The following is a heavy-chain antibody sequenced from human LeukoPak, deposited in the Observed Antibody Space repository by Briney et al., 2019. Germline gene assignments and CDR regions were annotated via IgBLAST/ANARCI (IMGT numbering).Heavy chain of an antibody. Sequence: SETLSLTCIVSGGSINSYYWTWIRQAPGKGLEWIGNILYSGSTSYNPSLKSRVTLSVDTSKNQFYLKLNSVTAADTAVYYCARCSTSCLDYWGQGTLVTVSS. CDR1: GGSINSYY. J-gene: IGHJ4*02. D-gene: IGHD2-2*01. CDR2: ILYSGST. V-gene: IGHV4-59*01. CDR3: ARCSTSCLDY.